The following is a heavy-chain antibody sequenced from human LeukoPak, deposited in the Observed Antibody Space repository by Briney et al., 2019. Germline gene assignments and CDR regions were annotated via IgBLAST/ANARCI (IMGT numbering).Heavy chain of an antibody. V-gene: IGHV3-53*01. CDR1: GFTVSGNY. Sequence: GGSLRLSCAASGFTVSGNYMIWVRQTPGKRLEWVSLIYSGGNTYYTDSVKGRFTISRDNSENTLYLQMNSLRTEDTAVYYCGRVADYYVSGHFDYWGQGTLVTVSS. J-gene: IGHJ4*02. CDR2: IYSGGNT. D-gene: IGHD3-10*01. CDR3: GRVADYYVSGHFDY.